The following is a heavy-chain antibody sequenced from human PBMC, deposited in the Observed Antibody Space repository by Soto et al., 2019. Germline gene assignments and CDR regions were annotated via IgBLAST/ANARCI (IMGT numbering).Heavy chain of an antibody. V-gene: IGHV2-5*02. Sequence: QITLKESGPPLVKPTQTLTLTCTFSGFSLSSSGVGVGWIRQPPGKALEWLALIYWDDDKRYRASLKSRLTITKDTSKNQVVLTMTHMDPVDTGTYYCARNNSLNNCFDPWGQGTLVTVSS. J-gene: IGHJ5*02. CDR2: IYWDDDK. D-gene: IGHD1-1*01. CDR3: ARNNSLNNCFDP. CDR1: GFSLSSSGVG.